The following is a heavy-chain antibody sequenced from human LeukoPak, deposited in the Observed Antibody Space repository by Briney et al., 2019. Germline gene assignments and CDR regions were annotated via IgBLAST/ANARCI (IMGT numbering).Heavy chain of an antibody. D-gene: IGHD2-15*01. CDR2: MNPNSGNT. CDR1: GYTFTSYD. V-gene: IGHV1-8*01. J-gene: IGHJ4*02. CDR3: ARVVSMGVAATGY. Sequence: ASVKLSCKASGYTFTSYDINWVRQATGQGLEWMGWMNPNSGNTGYAQKFQGRVTMTRNTSISTAYMELSSLRSEDTAVYYCARVVSMGVAATGYWGQGTLVTVSS.